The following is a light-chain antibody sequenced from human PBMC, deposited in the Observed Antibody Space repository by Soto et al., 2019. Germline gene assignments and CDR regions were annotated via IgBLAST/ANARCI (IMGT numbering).Light chain of an antibody. CDR1: QSISTY. CDR2: AAS. CDR3: QQCYSTPFT. Sequence: DIQITQFPSSLSASVGDRVTITCRASQSISTYLNWYQQKPGKAPKLLIYAASSLQSGVPSRFSGSGSGTDFTLTISSLQPEDFATYYCQQCYSTPFTFGPGTKVDIK. V-gene: IGKV1-39*01. J-gene: IGKJ3*01.